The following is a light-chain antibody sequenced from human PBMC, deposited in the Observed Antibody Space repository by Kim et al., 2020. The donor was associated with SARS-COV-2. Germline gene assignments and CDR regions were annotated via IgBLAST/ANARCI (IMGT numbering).Light chain of an antibody. CDR1: QGIKNW. CDR2: DAS. J-gene: IGKJ4*01. V-gene: IGKV1-12*01. CDR3: QQGSSFPLT. Sequence: ASVGDRVTITCLASQGIKNWLIWYQQKPGKAPTRLIYDASTLERGVPPRFSGSGSGTDFSLTISRLQPEDFATYFCQQGSSFPLTFGGGTKVDIK.